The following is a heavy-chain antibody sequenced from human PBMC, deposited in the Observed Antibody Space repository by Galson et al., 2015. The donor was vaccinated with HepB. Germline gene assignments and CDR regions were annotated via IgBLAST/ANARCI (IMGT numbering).Heavy chain of an antibody. J-gene: IGHJ5*02. CDR1: GYTFTSYA. D-gene: IGHD3-10*01. CDR3: AREFPPRQVRGVIPQFDP. CDR2: INTNTGNP. V-gene: IGHV7-4-1*02. Sequence: SVKVSCKASGYTFTSYAMNWVRQAPGQGLEWMGWINTNTGNPTYAQGFTGRFVFSLDTSVSTAYLQISSLKAEDTAVYYCAREFPPRQVRGVIPQFDPWGQGTLVTVSS.